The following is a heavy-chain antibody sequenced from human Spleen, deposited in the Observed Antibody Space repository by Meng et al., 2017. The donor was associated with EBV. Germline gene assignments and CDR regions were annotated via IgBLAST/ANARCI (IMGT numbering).Heavy chain of an antibody. CDR3: ARDPLIYGDYTDY. CDR2: IFYTGIP. CDR1: GGCIIGTDCY. J-gene: IGHJ4*02. Sequence: QRHRAGSGTGLLKPWATPSLTCTCSGGCIIGTDCYWGWIRQPPGKGLELIGSIFYTGIPYYNPSLKSRVTISVDTSRNQFSLRLPSVTAADTAVYYCARDPLIYGDYTDYWGQGTLVTVSS. V-gene: IGHV4-39*07. D-gene: IGHD4-17*01.